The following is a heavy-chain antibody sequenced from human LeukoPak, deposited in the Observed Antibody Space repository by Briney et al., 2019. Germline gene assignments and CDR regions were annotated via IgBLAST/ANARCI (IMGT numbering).Heavy chain of an antibody. CDR2: IYYSGTT. CDR1: GGSISSFY. CDR3: AREGRWFGELLGIRLHNDAFDI. Sequence: KTSETLSLTCTVSGGSISSFYWGWIRQPPGKGLEWIGYIYYSGTTTYNPSLKSRLTISVDTSRNQLSLKLISVTAADTAVYYCAREGRWFGELLGIRLHNDAFDIWGQGTMVTVSS. V-gene: IGHV4-59*01. D-gene: IGHD3-10*01. J-gene: IGHJ3*02.